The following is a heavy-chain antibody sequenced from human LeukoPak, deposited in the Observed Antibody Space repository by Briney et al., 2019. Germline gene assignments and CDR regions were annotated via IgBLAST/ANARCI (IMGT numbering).Heavy chain of an antibody. D-gene: IGHD5-12*01. Sequence: SETLSLTCTVSGGSISSSSYYWGWIRQPPGKGLEWIGSIYYSGSTYYNPSLKSRVTISVDTSKNQFSLKLSSVTAADTAVYYCAREDRGLRPYYFDYWGQGTLVTVSS. CDR3: AREDRGLRPYYFDY. CDR2: IYYSGST. CDR1: GGSISSSSYY. J-gene: IGHJ4*02. V-gene: IGHV4-39*02.